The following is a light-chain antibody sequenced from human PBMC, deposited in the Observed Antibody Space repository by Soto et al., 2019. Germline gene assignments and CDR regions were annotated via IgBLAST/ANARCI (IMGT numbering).Light chain of an antibody. CDR3: SSYTSSNTPYV. CDR1: SSDVGAYNF. CDR2: EVT. Sequence: LTQPASVSGSPGQSITISCTGSSSDVGAYNFVSWYQHHPGKAPKLILYEVTTRPSGVSSRFSGSKSGNTASLTISGLQADDEANYYCSSYTSSNTPYVFGTGTK. V-gene: IGLV2-14*01. J-gene: IGLJ1*01.